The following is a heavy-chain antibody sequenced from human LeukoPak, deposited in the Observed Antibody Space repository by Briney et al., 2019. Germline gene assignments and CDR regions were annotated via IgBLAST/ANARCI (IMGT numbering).Heavy chain of an antibody. CDR1: GFTLSGHW. J-gene: IGHJ5*02. CDR3: ARSDWVDP. CDR2: INSDESTT. V-gene: IGHV3-74*01. Sequence: WGSLTRSCVASGFTLSGHWMHWVRQAPGKGLVWVSRINSDESTTVYADSVKGRFTISRDNAKNTLYLQMNSLTAEDTAVYYCARSDWVDPWGQGTLVTVSS.